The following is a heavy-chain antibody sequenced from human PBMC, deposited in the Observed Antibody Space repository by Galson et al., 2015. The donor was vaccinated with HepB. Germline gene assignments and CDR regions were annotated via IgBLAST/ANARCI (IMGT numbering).Heavy chain of an antibody. CDR1: KFTFSYHG. CDR3: ARSRMLYFENSPYYSDYGMDV. Sequence: SLRLSCAASKFTFSYHGMHWVRQAPGKGLEWVTFIRYDGINKYYADSVKGRFTIFRDNTESTLYLQMNSLRAEDTAVYYCARSRMLYFENSPYYSDYGMDVWGQGTTVTVSS. V-gene: IGHV3-30*02. D-gene: IGHD2-8*01. J-gene: IGHJ6*02. CDR2: IRYDGINK.